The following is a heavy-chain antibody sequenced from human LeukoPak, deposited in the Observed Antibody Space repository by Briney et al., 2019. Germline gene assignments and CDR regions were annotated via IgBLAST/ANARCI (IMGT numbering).Heavy chain of an antibody. V-gene: IGHV4-39*01. CDR2: LDSSGST. CDR3: SRSHDYGGLYFYYYMDV. Sequence: SETLSLTCTVSGGSISSRSDYWGWIRQTPGKGLEWIGNLDSSGSTYYNPSLKSRVTISVGTPKNQFSLNLRSVTAADTAIYFCSRSHDYGGLYFYYYMDVWGKGTTVTVSS. CDR1: GGSISSRSDY. D-gene: IGHD4-23*01. J-gene: IGHJ6*03.